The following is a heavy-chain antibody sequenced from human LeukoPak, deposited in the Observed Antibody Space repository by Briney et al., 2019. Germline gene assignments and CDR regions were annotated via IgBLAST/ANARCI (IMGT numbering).Heavy chain of an antibody. D-gene: IGHD2-15*01. Sequence: QPGGSLRLSCAASGFTFSSYAMSWVRQAPGKGLEWVSAISGGGGSTNYADSVKGRFTISRDNSKNTLYLQMNSLRAEDTAVYYCASVLYCSGGSCYPDYWGQGTLVTVSS. CDR2: ISGGGGST. CDR1: GFTFSSYA. CDR3: ASVLYCSGGSCYPDY. V-gene: IGHV3-23*01. J-gene: IGHJ4*02.